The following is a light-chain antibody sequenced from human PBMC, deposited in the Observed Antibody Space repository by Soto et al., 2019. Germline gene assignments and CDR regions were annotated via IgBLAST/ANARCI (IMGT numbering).Light chain of an antibody. CDR2: GAS. J-gene: IGKJ1*01. CDR3: QQYGSSPGT. V-gene: IGKV3-20*01. CDR1: QSVSSY. Sequence: EILLTQSPATLSLSPVERATLYCRASQSVSSYLAWYQQKTGQAPRLIIYGASSRATGIPDRFSGSGSGTDFTLTIRRLQPEDFAVYYCQQYGSSPGTFGQGNKVDIK.